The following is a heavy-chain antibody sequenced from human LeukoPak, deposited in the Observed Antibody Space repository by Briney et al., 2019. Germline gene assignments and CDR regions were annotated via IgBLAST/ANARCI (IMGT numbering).Heavy chain of an antibody. CDR2: ISGSGGST. D-gene: IGHD6-19*01. CDR3: AKGVAVTDGAFDI. V-gene: IGHV3-23*01. Sequence: PGGSLRLSCAASGFTFSSYAMSWVRQAPGKGLEWVSAISGSGGSTYYADCVKGRFTITRDNSKNTLYLQMNSLRAEDTAVYYCAKGVAVTDGAFDIWGQGTMVTVSS. CDR1: GFTFSSYA. J-gene: IGHJ3*02.